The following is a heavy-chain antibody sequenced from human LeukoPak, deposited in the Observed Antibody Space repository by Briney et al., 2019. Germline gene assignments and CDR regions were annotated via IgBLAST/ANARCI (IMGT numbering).Heavy chain of an antibody. CDR1: GFIFSTYA. CDR2: ISGSGGST. J-gene: IGHJ4*02. V-gene: IGHV3-23*01. D-gene: IGHD6-13*01. CDR3: ARVIRAAPGKGYFDY. Sequence: GGSLRLSCATSGFIFSTYALSWVRQAPGKGLEWASSISGSGGSTYHADSVKGRFTISRDSSKNTLYLQMNSLRAEDTAIYYCARVIRAAPGKGYFDYRGQGTLVTVSS.